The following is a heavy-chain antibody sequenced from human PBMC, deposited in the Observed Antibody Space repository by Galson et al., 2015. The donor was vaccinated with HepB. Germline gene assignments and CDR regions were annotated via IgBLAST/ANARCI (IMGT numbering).Heavy chain of an antibody. D-gene: IGHD5-24*01. CDR3: AKDSGGRWLQSRLDY. Sequence: SLRLSCAASGFTFSTYTMSWVRQAPGKGLEWVSDINSSGGRTYYADSVKGRFTISRDNSKNTLYLQMNSLRAEDTAVYYCAKDSGGRWLQSRLDYWGQGTLVTVSS. CDR1: GFTFSTYT. J-gene: IGHJ4*02. CDR2: INSSGGRT. V-gene: IGHV3-23*01.